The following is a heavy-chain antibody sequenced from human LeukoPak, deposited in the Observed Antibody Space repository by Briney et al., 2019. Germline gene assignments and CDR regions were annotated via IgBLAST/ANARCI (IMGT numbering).Heavy chain of an antibody. J-gene: IGHJ4*02. D-gene: IGHD6-13*01. CDR2: FDPEDGET. CDR1: GYTFTGYY. V-gene: IGHV1-24*01. Sequence: ASVKVSCKASGYTFTGYYMHWVRQAPGKGLEWMGGFDPEDGETIYAQKFQGRVTMTEDTSTDTAYMELSSLRSEDTAVYYCATKGSSWYQYYFDYWGQGTLVTVSS. CDR3: ATKGSSWYQYYFDY.